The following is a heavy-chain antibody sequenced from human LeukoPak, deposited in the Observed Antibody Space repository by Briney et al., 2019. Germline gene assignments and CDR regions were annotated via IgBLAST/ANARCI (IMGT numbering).Heavy chain of an antibody. D-gene: IGHD6-19*01. CDR2: ISGSGGST. V-gene: IGHV3-23*01. J-gene: IGHJ3*02. CDR3: AKNIVGSGWYCNAFDI. CDR1: GFTFSSYG. Sequence: PGGSLRLSCAASGFTFSSYGMSWVRQAPGKGLEWVSAISGSGGSTYYADSVKGRFTISRDNSKNTLYLQMNSLRAEDTAVYYCAKNIVGSGWYCNAFDIWGQGTMVTVSS.